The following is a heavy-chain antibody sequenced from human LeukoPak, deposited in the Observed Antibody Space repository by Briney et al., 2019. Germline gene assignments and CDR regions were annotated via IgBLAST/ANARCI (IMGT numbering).Heavy chain of an antibody. J-gene: IGHJ4*02. D-gene: IGHD5-18*01. CDR1: GYTFTSYA. CDR3: ARGNGYSYGYDY. Sequence: ASVKVSCKASGYTFTSYAMHWVRQAPGQRLEWMGWINAGNGNTKYSQEFQGRVTMTTDTSTSTAYMELRSLRSDDTAVYYCARGNGYSYGYDYWGQGTLVTVSS. V-gene: IGHV1-3*01. CDR2: INAGNGNT.